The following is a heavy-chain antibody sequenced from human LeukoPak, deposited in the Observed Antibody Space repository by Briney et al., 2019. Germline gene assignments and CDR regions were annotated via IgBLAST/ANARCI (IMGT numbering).Heavy chain of an antibody. CDR3: ARDGYSGNDGL. V-gene: IGHV4-59*01. D-gene: IGHD5-12*01. J-gene: IGHJ4*02. CDR2: IYHSGST. CDR1: GGSISSYY. Sequence: SETLSLTCTVSGGSISSYYWSWIRQPPGKGLEWIWYIYHSGSTKYNPSLKSRVTISVDTSKNQFSLKLSYVTAADTAVYYCARDGYSGNDGLWGQGTLVTVSS.